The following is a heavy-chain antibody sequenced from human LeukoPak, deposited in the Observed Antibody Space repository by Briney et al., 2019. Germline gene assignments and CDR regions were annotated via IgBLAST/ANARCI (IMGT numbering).Heavy chain of an antibody. CDR1: GGSISSYD. V-gene: IGHV4-59*08. CDR2: IYYSGST. CDR3: ASSSAAGIDY. Sequence: PSETLSLTCTVSGGSISSYDWSWIRQPPGKGLEWIGYIYYSGSTNYKPSLKRRVTISVDTSKNQFSLKLRSVTAADTAVYYCASSSAAGIDYWGQGTLVTVSS. J-gene: IGHJ4*02. D-gene: IGHD6-13*01.